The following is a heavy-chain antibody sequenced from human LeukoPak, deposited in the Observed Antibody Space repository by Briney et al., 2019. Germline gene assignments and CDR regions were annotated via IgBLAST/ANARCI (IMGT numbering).Heavy chain of an antibody. D-gene: IGHD2-2*02. CDR2: IVVGSGNT. Sequence: ASVKVSCKASGFTFTSSAMQWVRQARGQRLEWIGWIVVGSGNTNYAQKFQERVTITRDMSTSTAYMELSSLRSEDTAVYYCVADPYKLRGGLLYEGDAFDIWGQGTMVTVSS. CDR1: GFTFTSSA. J-gene: IGHJ3*02. V-gene: IGHV1-58*02. CDR3: VADPYKLRGGLLYEGDAFDI.